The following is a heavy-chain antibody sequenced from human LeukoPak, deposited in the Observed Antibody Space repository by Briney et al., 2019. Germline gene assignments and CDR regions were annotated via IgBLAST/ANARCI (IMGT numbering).Heavy chain of an antibody. Sequence: PSETLSLTCTVSGVSISSYYWSWIRQPPGKGLEWIGDIYYSGSTNYNPSLKSRVAISVDTSKNQFSLKLSSVTAADTAVYYCASLLDDSSGYNAFDIWGQGTMVTVSS. CDR2: IYYSGST. CDR3: ASLLDDSSGYNAFDI. CDR1: GVSISSYY. D-gene: IGHD3-22*01. J-gene: IGHJ3*02. V-gene: IGHV4-59*08.